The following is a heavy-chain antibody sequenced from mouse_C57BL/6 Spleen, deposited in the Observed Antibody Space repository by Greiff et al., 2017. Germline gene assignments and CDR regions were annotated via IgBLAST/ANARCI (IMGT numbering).Heavy chain of an antibody. Sequence: QVQLQQPGAELVRPGTSVKLSCKASGYTFTSYWMHWVKQRPGQGLEWIGVIDPSDSSTNYNQKLKGKATLTVDTSSSTAYMQLSSLTSEDSAVYYCARDGNHFDYWGQGTTLTVSS. D-gene: IGHD1-1*01. CDR3: ARDGNHFDY. V-gene: IGHV1-59*01. CDR2: IDPSDSST. J-gene: IGHJ2*01. CDR1: GYTFTSYW.